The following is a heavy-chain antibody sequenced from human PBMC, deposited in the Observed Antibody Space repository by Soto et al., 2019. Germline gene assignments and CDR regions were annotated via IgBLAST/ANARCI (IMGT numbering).Heavy chain of an antibody. CDR2: IYQSGST. J-gene: IGHJ6*02. Sequence: QVQLQESGPGLVKPSGTLSLTCAVSSGSISSGHWWNWVRQTPGKGLEWIGEIYQSGSTHYNPSLKSRVTVSVDKSMNQFSLKLTSVTAADTAVYYCATNSYYSLGVWGQGTTVSVSS. V-gene: IGHV4-4*02. CDR1: SGSISSGHW. CDR3: ATNSYYSLGV.